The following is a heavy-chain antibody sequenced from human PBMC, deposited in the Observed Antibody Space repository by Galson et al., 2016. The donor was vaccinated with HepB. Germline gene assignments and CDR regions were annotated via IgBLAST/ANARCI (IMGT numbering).Heavy chain of an antibody. CDR1: GFTFSSYA. D-gene: IGHD4-17*01. CDR2: ISYDGSNK. Sequence: SLRLSCAASGFTFSSYAMHWVRQAPGKGLEWVAIISYDGSNKYYADAVKGRFTISRDNAKNSLYLQMNSLRGEDTAVYYCAREGYGDFDQIPNYYYYGLDVWGQGTTVTVSS. J-gene: IGHJ6*02. CDR3: AREGYGDFDQIPNYYYYGLDV. V-gene: IGHV3-30*04.